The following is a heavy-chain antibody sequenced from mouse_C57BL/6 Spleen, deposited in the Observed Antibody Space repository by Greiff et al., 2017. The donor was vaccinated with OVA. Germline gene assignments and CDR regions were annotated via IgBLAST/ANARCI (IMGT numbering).Heavy chain of an antibody. CDR3: AREKFYDYDEGYAMDY. CDR1: GYTFTSYW. J-gene: IGHJ4*01. Sequence: VQLQESGAELVKPGASVKLSCKASGYTFTSYWMHWVKQRPGQGLEWIGMIHPNSGSTNYNEKFKSKATLTVDKSSSTAYMQLSSLTSEDSAVYYCAREKFYDYDEGYAMDYWGQGTSVTVSS. D-gene: IGHD2-4*01. V-gene: IGHV1-64*01. CDR2: IHPNSGST.